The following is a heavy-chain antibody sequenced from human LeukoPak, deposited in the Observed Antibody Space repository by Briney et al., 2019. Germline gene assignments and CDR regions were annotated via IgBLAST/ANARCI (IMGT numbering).Heavy chain of an antibody. CDR3: AKDPYSGNHGQAFDV. V-gene: IGHV3-23*01. J-gene: IGHJ3*01. D-gene: IGHD1-26*01. CDR2: IGSTSDSK. Sequence: ARSRRLSCAASGFTFSSYSMGWVRQAPGKGLGWVCGIGSTSDSKFYANSVKGRFTICKDNTKNALYLQMSRLRAEDTALYYWAKDPYSGNHGQAFDVWGQGTTLTVSS. CDR1: GFTFSSYS.